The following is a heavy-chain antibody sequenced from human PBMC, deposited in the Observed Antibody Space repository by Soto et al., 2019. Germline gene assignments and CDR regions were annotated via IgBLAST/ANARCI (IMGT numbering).Heavy chain of an antibody. CDR2: INSDGSST. Sequence: EVQLVVSGGGLVQPGGSLRLSCAASGFTFSSYWMHWVRQAPGKGLVWVSTINSDGSSTSYADSVKGRFTISRDNAKNTLYLQMNSLRAEDTAVYYCVRTSLVVASATREDYWGQGTLVTVSS. D-gene: IGHD2-15*01. CDR3: VRTSLVVASATREDY. J-gene: IGHJ4*02. V-gene: IGHV3-74*01. CDR1: GFTFSSYW.